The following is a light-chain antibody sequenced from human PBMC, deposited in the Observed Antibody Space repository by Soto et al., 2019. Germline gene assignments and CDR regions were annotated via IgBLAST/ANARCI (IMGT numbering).Light chain of an antibody. CDR2: EVI. V-gene: IGLV2-8*01. CDR3: SSYASSQNYV. CDR1: SSDVGNYNY. J-gene: IGLJ1*01. Sequence: QSALTQPPSASGSPGQSVTISCTGTSSDVGNYNYVSWYQQHPGKAPKLMIYEVIRRPSGVPDRFSGSKSGNTASLTVSGLQDEDEADYYASSYASSQNYVFGTGTKVTVL.